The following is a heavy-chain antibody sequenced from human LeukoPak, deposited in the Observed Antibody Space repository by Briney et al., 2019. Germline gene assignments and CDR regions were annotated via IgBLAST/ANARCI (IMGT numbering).Heavy chain of an antibody. CDR3: ARSRPGLTGELYHYYYYYYMDV. J-gene: IGHJ6*03. CDR2: INHSGST. Sequence: SETLSLTCAVYGGSFSGYYWSWIRQPPGKGLEWIGEINHSGSTNYNPSLKSRVTISVDTSKNQFSLKLSSVTAADTAVYYCARSRPGLTGELYHYYYYYYMDVWGKGTTVTISS. CDR1: GGSFSGYY. V-gene: IGHV4-34*01. D-gene: IGHD3-9*01.